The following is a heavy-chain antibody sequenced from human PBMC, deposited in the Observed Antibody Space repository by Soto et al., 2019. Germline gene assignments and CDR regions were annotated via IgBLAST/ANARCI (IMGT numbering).Heavy chain of an antibody. CDR1: GDTLTTFY. D-gene: IGHD2-15*01. J-gene: IGHJ6*02. CDR3: ASRYCRGNSCHFVREYYNMDV. CDR2: INPSGGST. Sequence: QVQLVQSGAEVKKPGASVNLSCKASGDTLTTFYIQWVRQAPGQGLEWMGIINPSGGSTKYAHKFQARITMTRDTSPTTVYMELSSLRSEDTAVYYCASRYCRGNSCHFVREYYNMDVWGQGTTVTVSS. V-gene: IGHV1-46*01.